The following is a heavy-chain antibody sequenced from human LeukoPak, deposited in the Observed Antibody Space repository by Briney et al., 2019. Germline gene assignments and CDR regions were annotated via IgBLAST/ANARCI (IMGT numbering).Heavy chain of an antibody. CDR3: ARISYDFWSGYSGFGGGAFDI. CDR1: GFTFSSYA. J-gene: IGHJ3*02. Sequence: GGSLRLSCAASGFTFSSYAMSWVRQAPGKGLEWVSAISGSGGSTYYADSVKGRFTISRDNSKNTLYLQMNSLRAEDTAVYYCARISYDFWSGYSGFGGGAFDIWGQGTMVTVSS. V-gene: IGHV3-23*01. D-gene: IGHD3-3*01. CDR2: ISGSGGST.